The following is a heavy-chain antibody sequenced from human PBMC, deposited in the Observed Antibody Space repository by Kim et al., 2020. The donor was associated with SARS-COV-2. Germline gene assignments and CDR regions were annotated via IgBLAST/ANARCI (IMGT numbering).Heavy chain of an antibody. V-gene: IGHV5-10-1*01. CDR2: IDPSDSYT. D-gene: IGHD5-12*01. CDR1: GYSFTSYW. Sequence: GESLKISCKGSGYSFTSYWISWVRQMPGKGLEWMGRIDPSDSYTNYSPSFQGHVTISADKSISTAYLQWSSLKASDTAMYYCARRYDSGYDWRLVLGYWGQGTLVTVSS. J-gene: IGHJ4*02. CDR3: ARRYDSGYDWRLVLGY.